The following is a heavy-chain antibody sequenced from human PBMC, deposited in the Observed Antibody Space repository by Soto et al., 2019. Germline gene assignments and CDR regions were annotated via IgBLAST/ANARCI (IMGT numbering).Heavy chain of an antibody. CDR3: ARNYGHAFDI. D-gene: IGHD1-7*01. V-gene: IGHV4-59*01. Sequence: QVQLQESGPGLVKPSETLSLTCTVSGGSISSYYWSWIRQPPGKGLEWIGYIYYSGSTNYNPSLKSRATPSVAPAKNQFPLQLSSVTAADTALYYCARNYGHAFDIWGQGTMVTVSS. J-gene: IGHJ3*02. CDR1: GGSISSYY. CDR2: IYYSGST.